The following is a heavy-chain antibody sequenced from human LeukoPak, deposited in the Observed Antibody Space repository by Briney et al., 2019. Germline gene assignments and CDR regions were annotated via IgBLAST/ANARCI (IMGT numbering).Heavy chain of an antibody. Sequence: PGGSLSLSCAASGFTFSSYWMSWVRQAPGKGLEWVANIKKDGSEKYYVDSVKVRFTIHRDNAKNSLYLRMDSLRAEDTAVYYCARGHGDYDYWGQGTLITVSS. J-gene: IGHJ4*02. D-gene: IGHD4-17*01. CDR1: GFTFSSYW. CDR2: IKKDGSEK. CDR3: ARGHGDYDY. V-gene: IGHV3-7*01.